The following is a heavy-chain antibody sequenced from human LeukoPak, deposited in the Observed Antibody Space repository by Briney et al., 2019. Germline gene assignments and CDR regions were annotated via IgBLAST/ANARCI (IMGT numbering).Heavy chain of an antibody. CDR2: IYYSGST. CDR1: GDSISSSSSY. J-gene: IGHJ4*02. D-gene: IGHD6-13*01. CDR3: ARDGSSWYGIDY. Sequence: PSETLSLTCTVSGDSISSSSSYWGWIRQPPGKGLEWIGSIYYSGSTYYNTSLKSRVTISVDTSKNQFSLKLSSVTAADTAVYYCARDGSSWYGIDYWGQGTLVTVSS. V-gene: IGHV4-39*07.